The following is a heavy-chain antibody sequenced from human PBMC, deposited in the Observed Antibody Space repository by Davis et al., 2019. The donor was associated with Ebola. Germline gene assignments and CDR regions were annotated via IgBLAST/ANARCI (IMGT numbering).Heavy chain of an antibody. V-gene: IGHV3-30*02. CDR3: AKRVATTPGPYYYYMDV. D-gene: IGHD5-12*01. J-gene: IGHJ6*03. CDR2: IRYDGSNK. CDR1: GFTFSSYG. Sequence: PGGSLRLSCAASGFTFSSYGMHWVRQAPGKGLEWVAFIRYDGSNKYYADSVKGRFTISRDNSKNTLYLQMNSLRAEDTAVYYCAKRVATTPGPYYYYMDVWGKGTTVTVSS.